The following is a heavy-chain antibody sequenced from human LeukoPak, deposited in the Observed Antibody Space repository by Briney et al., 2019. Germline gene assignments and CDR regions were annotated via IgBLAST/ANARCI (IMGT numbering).Heavy chain of an antibody. CDR2: IFYSGST. Sequence: PSETLSLTCTIAGASISDYYWSWIRQPPGKGLEWIGLIFYSGSTNYNPSLKSRVTISLDTTKQQFSLRLNSVTAADTAVYYCARGGLSRVPLDFWGQGILVTVSS. V-gene: IGHV4-59*01. CDR1: GASISDYY. D-gene: IGHD3-10*01. J-gene: IGHJ4*02. CDR3: ARGGLSRVPLDF.